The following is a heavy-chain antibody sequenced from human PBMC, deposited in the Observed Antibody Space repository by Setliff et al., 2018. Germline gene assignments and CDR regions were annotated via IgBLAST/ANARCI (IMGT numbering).Heavy chain of an antibody. CDR1: GYTFTNYH. D-gene: IGHD2-8*01. J-gene: IGHJ4*02. Sequence: ASVKVSCKASGYTFTNYHMHWVRQAPGQGLEWMGWIGVYSGNTYTAQRFQGRVTMTTDTSTNMAYLELRGLRSDDTTVYYCLRLVRYCSRTSCQRTSGDEVWGQGTLVTVSS. CDR3: LRLVRYCSRTSCQRTSGDEV. V-gene: IGHV1-18*04. CDR2: IGVYSGNT.